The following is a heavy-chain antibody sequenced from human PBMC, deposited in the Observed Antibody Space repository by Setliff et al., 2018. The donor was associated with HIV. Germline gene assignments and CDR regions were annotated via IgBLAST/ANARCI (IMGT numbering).Heavy chain of an antibody. J-gene: IGHJ4*02. CDR3: ARLSPPDDYGDLGGVDY. CDR1: GFTFSTYE. V-gene: IGHV3-48*03. CDR2: ISSSDDNI. D-gene: IGHD4-17*01. Sequence: GGSLRLSCAASGFTFSTYEMNWVRQAPGKGLEWVAYISSSDDNIYYADSVKGRFTIYRDNAQNPLFLQMNSLRAEDTAVYYCARLSPPDDYGDLGGVDYGGQGTLVTVSS.